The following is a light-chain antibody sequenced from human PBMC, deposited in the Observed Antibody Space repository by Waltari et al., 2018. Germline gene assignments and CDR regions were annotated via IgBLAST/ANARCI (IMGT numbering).Light chain of an antibody. CDR2: KVS. CDR1: QSLVHSDGTTY. Sequence: VVMTQSPLSLPVIFGQPASISCRSSQSLVHSDGTTYLNWYQQRPGQFPRRLIYKVSNRDSAVPDRFSASGSGTDFTLKSSRVEAEDVGVYYCMKVTHWPRTSGQGTKLEI. J-gene: IGKJ2*01. CDR3: MKVTHWPRT. V-gene: IGKV2-30*02.